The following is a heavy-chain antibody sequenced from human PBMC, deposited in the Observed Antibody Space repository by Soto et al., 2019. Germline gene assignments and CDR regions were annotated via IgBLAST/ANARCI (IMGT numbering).Heavy chain of an antibody. CDR1: GYTFTSYD. D-gene: IGHD3-10*01. Sequence: GASVKVSCKASGYTFTSYDINWVRQATGQGLEWMGWMNPNSGNTGYAQKFQGRVTMTRNTSISTAYMELSSLRSEDTAVYYCARAPSAPMARVYYYYGMDVWGQGTTVTVSS. J-gene: IGHJ6*02. CDR2: MNPNSGNT. V-gene: IGHV1-8*01. CDR3: ARAPSAPMARVYYYYGMDV.